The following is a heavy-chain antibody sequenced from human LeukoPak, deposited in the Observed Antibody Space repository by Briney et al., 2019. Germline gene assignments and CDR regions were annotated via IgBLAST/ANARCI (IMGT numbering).Heavy chain of an antibody. CDR2: MNPNSGNT. Sequence: ASVKVSCKASGYTFTSYDINWVRQATRQGLEWMGWMNPNSGNTGYAQKFQGRVTMTRNTSISTAYMELSSLRSDDTAVYYCARDRRFLEWDLDYWGQGTLVTVSS. J-gene: IGHJ4*02. CDR3: ARDRRFLEWDLDY. D-gene: IGHD3-3*01. V-gene: IGHV1-8*01. CDR1: GYTFTSYD.